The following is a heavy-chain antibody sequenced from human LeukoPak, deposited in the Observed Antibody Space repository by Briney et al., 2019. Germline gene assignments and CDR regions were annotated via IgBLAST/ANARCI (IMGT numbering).Heavy chain of an antibody. J-gene: IGHJ4*01. V-gene: IGHV4-59*01. CDR1: GGSISSYY. CDR3: ARDQGGATPFDY. CDR2: IYYSGST. Sequence: SETLSLTCTVSGGSISSYYWSWIRQPPGKGLEWIGYIYYSGSTNYNPSLKSRVTISVDTSKNQFSLKLSSVTAADTAVYYCARDQGGATPFDYWGHGTLVTVSS. D-gene: IGHD1-26*01.